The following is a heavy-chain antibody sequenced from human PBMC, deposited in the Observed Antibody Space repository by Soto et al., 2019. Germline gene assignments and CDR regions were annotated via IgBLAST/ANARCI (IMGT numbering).Heavy chain of an antibody. CDR1: GYTFTSYG. D-gene: IGHD1-20*01. J-gene: IGHJ3*02. CDR2: ISAYNGNT. Sequence: QVQLVQSGAEVKKPGASVKVSCKASGYTFTSYGISWVRQAPGQGLAWMGWISAYNGNTNYAQKLQGRVTMTTDTSMRKDYVEGRSLRSGDTAGYYCARDTFGVTGTTNAFDIWGQGTMVTVSS. V-gene: IGHV1-18*01. CDR3: ARDTFGVTGTTNAFDI.